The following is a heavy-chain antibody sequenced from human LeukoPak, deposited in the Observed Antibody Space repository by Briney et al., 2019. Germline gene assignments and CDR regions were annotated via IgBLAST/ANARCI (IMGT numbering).Heavy chain of an antibody. V-gene: IGHV3-30*18. D-gene: IGHD2-15*01. Sequence: GGSLRLSCAASGFSFSSYGMHWVRQGPGKGLEWVAVISYDGSNKYYADSVKGRFTISRDNSKNTLYLQMNSLRAEDTAVYYCAKDLHEGYYYYYGMDVWGQGTTVTVSS. CDR2: ISYDGSNK. CDR1: GFSFSSYG. J-gene: IGHJ6*02. CDR3: AKDLHEGYYYYYGMDV.